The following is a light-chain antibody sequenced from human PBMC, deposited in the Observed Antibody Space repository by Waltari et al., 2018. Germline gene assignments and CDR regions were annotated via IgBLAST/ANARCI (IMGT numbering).Light chain of an antibody. Sequence: EIVLTQSPATLSMYPGERATLSCRASQSVSRYLAWYQQQPGQAPRLLIYDTSNRATGIPARFTGSGSGTDFALTISSLEAEDFAVYYCQQRGNWPQTFGQGTKLEIK. V-gene: IGKV3-11*01. CDR1: QSVSRY. CDR3: QQRGNWPQT. J-gene: IGKJ2*01. CDR2: DTS.